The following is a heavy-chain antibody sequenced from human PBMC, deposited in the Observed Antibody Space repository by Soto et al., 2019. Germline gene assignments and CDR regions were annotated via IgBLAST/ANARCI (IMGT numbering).Heavy chain of an antibody. J-gene: IGHJ6*02. D-gene: IGHD2-15*01. CDR2: MNPNSGNT. CDR3: ASRKEGMDSNSYYYYGMDV. V-gene: IGHV1-8*01. Sequence: QVQLVQSGAEVKKPGASVKVSCKASGYTFTSYDINWVRQATGQGLEWMGWMNPNSGNTGYAQKCQGGVTITADESTSTAYMELSSLRSEDTAVYYCASRKEGMDSNSYYYYGMDVWGQGTTVTVSS. CDR1: GYTFTSYD.